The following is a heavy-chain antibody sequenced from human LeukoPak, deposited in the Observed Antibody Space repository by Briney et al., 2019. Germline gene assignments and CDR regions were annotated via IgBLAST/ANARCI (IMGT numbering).Heavy chain of an antibody. CDR1: GGSISSGDYY. Sequence: SQTLSLTCTVSGGSISSGDYYWSWIRQPPGKGLEWIGYIYYSGSTYYNLSLKSRVTISVDTSKNQFSLKLSSVTAADTAVYYCARDLSGSARRFDPWGQGTLVTVSS. V-gene: IGHV4-30-4*01. D-gene: IGHD3-10*01. J-gene: IGHJ5*02. CDR2: IYYSGST. CDR3: ARDLSGSARRFDP.